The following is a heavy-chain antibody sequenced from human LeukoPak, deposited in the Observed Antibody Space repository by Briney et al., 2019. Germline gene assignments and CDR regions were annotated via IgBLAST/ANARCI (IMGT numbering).Heavy chain of an antibody. CDR3: ARVRPVLLWFGELPGNFDY. CDR1: GGSISSYY. J-gene: IGHJ4*02. CDR2: IYYSGST. V-gene: IGHV4-59*12. Sequence: SETLSLTCTVSGGSISSYYWSWIRQPPGKGLEWIGYIYYSGSTNYNPSLKSRVTISVDTSKNQFSLKLSSVTAADTAVYYCARVRPVLLWFGELPGNFDYWGQGTLVTVSS. D-gene: IGHD3-10*01.